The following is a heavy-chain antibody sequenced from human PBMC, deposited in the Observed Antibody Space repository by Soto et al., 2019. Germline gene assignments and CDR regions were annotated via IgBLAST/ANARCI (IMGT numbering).Heavy chain of an antibody. Sequence: EVQLVESGGGLVQPGRSLRLSCAASGFTFDDYAMHWVRQAPGKGLEWVSGISWNSGTIGYADSVKGRFTISRDNAKNSLYLQRNSLRTEDTALYYWAKDIRDGRPMAFDYWGQGTLVTVSS. V-gene: IGHV3-9*01. D-gene: IGHD5-12*01. CDR3: AKDIRDGRPMAFDY. CDR2: ISWNSGTI. J-gene: IGHJ4*02. CDR1: GFTFDDYA.